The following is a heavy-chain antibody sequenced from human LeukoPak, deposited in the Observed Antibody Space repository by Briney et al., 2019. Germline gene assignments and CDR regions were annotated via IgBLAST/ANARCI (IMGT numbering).Heavy chain of an antibody. CDR2: MNPNSGNT. CDR3: ARGGDSEGYFDY. CDR1: GYTFTSYD. Sequence: ASVKVSCKASGYTFTSYDINSVRQVTGQGLEWMGWMNPNSGNTGHAQKFQGRVTMTRNTSISTAYMELSSLRSEDTAVYYCARGGDSEGYFDYWGQGTLVTVSS. D-gene: IGHD4-11*01. V-gene: IGHV1-8*01. J-gene: IGHJ4*02.